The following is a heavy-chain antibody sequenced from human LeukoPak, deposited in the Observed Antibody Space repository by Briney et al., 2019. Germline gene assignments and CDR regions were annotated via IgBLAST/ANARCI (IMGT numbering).Heavy chain of an antibody. CDR3: VKNSSGSFDF. CDR1: GFTFSSYT. CDR2: ISDNGGST. D-gene: IGHD6-19*01. J-gene: IGHJ4*02. V-gene: IGHV3-64D*09. Sequence: GGSLRLSCSASGFTFSSYTMHWVRHAPGKGLAYVSGISDNGGSTDYAESVKGRFTISRDNSKNTLYLQMSSLRPEDTAVYYCVKNSSGSFDFWGQGTLVTVSS.